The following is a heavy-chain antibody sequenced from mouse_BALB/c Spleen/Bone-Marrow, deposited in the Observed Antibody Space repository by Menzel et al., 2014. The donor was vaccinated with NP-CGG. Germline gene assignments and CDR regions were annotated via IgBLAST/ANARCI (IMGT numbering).Heavy chain of an antibody. CDR2: IDPANGNA. CDR1: GFNIKDTY. V-gene: IGHV14-3*02. CDR3: TSGGPIYAKGY. J-gene: IGHJ4*01. Sequence: EVQLQQSGAELVKPGASVNLSCTASGFNIKDTYMHWVKQRPEQGLEWIGWIDPANGNAKYDPNFQDKATITADTSSNTSYLHLSSLTSGDTAVYFFTSGGPIYAKGYWGQGTSVTVSS.